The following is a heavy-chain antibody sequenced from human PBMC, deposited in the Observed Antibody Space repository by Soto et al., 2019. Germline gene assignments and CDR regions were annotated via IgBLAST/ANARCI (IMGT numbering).Heavy chain of an antibody. J-gene: IGHJ4*02. CDR2: MSGSRGNT. V-gene: IGHV3-23*01. CDR3: AKISCCSTKCYVVSGAGSYFDS. D-gene: IGHD2-2*01. CDR1: GFTFSTQV. Sequence: EVQLLESGGGLVQPGGSLRLSCAASGFTFSTQVMSWVRQAPGKGLEWVSAMSGSRGNTYYADSVKGRFTIARDKSKNTLYLQMNSLRAEDTAVYSGAKISCCSTKCYVVSGAGSYFDSWGQGTLVIVSS.